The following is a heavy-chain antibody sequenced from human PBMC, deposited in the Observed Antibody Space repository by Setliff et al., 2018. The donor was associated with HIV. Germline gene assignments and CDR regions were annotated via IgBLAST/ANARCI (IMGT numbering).Heavy chain of an antibody. CDR2: TRSKAFSGTT. V-gene: IGHV3-49*04. CDR1: GFTFGDYA. CDR3: ARAQPFDP. J-gene: IGHJ5*02. Sequence: GGSLRLSCTASGFTFGDYAMSWVRQAPGKGLEWVGFTRSKAFSGTTEYAASVKGRFTISRDNSKSIAYLQMNSLRAEDTAVYYCARAQPFDPWGQGTLVTVSS. D-gene: IGHD6-13*01.